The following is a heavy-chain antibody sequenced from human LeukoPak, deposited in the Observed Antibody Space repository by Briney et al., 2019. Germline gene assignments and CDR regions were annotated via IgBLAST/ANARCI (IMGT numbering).Heavy chain of an antibody. CDR3: ARDAGWGRFDY. V-gene: IGHV3-7*01. D-gene: IGHD1-26*01. J-gene: IGHJ4*02. CDR2: INQDGSVT. CDR1: GFIFSGHG. Sequence: GGSLRLSCADSGFIFSGHGVTWVRQAPGKGLEWVDNINQDGSVTWYVDSVKGRFTLSRDNAKKSVYLQMNSLRADDTAVYFCARDAGWGRFDYWGQGTLLTVSS.